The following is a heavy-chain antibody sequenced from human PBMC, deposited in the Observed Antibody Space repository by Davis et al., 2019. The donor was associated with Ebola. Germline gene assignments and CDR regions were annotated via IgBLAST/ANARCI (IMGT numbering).Heavy chain of an antibody. Sequence: PGGSLRLSCAASGFTFSSYWMHWVRQAPGKGLVWVSRINSDGSSTSYADSVKGRFTISRDNAKNTLYLQMNSLRAEDTAVYYCAKAGGSGFSYSGMDVWGQGTTVTVSS. D-gene: IGHD3-10*01. CDR3: AKAGGSGFSYSGMDV. CDR1: GFTFSSYW. CDR2: INSDGSST. V-gene: IGHV3-74*01. J-gene: IGHJ6*02.